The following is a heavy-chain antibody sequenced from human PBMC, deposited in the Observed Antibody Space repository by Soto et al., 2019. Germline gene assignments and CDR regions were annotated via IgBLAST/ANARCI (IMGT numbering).Heavy chain of an antibody. V-gene: IGHV3-30-3*01. CDR3: TRDLTPDIERDQYYCDCMEF. Sequence: GGSLRLSCAAPGFTFSSYAMHWVRQAPGKGLEWVAVISYDGSNKYYADSVKGRFTISRDNSKNTLYLQMNSLRAEDTAVYYCTRDLTPDIERDQYYCDCMEFRARGTKVTVSS. CDR2: ISYDGSNK. CDR1: GFTFSSYA. D-gene: IGHD5-12*01. J-gene: IGHJ6*02.